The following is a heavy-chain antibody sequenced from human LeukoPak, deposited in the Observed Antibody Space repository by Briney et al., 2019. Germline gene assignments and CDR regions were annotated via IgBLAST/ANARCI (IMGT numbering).Heavy chain of an antibody. D-gene: IGHD6-19*01. CDR2: ISGNSYST. Sequence: GGSLRLSCAASGFSFGTYAMSWVRQAPGKGLEWVFAISGNSYSTYYADSVKGRFTISRDNSKNTLSLQMNSLRAEDTAFYYCTKASDSAWRDDFDYWGQGTLVTVSS. J-gene: IGHJ4*02. CDR3: TKASDSAWRDDFDY. CDR1: GFSFGTYA. V-gene: IGHV3-23*01.